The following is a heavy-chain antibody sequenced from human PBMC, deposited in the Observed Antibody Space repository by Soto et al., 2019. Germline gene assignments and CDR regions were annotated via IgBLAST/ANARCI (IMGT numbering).Heavy chain of an antibody. V-gene: IGHV1-46*03. CDR2: IIPIGGTT. J-gene: IGHJ4*02. CDR1: GDSFSSYA. Sequence: ASVKVDCKAAGDSFSSYASGWVRQDPGQGLEWMGIIIPIGGTTNYAQKFQGRVTMTRDTSTSTVYMELSSLRSEDTAVYYRDREAGYSSSWLLDYWGQGTLVTVS. CDR3: DREAGYSSSWLLDY. D-gene: IGHD6-13*01.